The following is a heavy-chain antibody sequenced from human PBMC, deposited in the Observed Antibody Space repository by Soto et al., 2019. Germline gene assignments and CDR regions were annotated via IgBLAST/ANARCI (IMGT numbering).Heavy chain of an antibody. J-gene: IGHJ4*02. D-gene: IGHD3-22*01. Sequence: QVQLQESGPGLVKPSQTLSLTCTVSGGSISSGGYYWSWIRQHPGKGLEWIGYIYYSGSTYYNPSLKSRVTISVDTSKNQFSLKLSSVTAADTAVYYCARERRGYDSSGYYLDFDYWGQGTLVTVSS. V-gene: IGHV4-31*03. CDR1: GGSISSGGYY. CDR2: IYYSGST. CDR3: ARERRGYDSSGYYLDFDY.